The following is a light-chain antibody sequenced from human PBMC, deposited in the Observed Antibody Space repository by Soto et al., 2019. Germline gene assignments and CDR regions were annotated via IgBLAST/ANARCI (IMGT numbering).Light chain of an antibody. CDR2: AAS. J-gene: IGKJ1*01. CDR1: QSITSNY. V-gene: IGKV3-20*01. Sequence: EVVLTQSPGTLSLSPGERATLSCWASQSITSNYLAWYQQKPGQPPRLLIFAASSRATGIPDRFIGSGSGTDFPRTISRLEPEDFAVYYCLQYSGLPKTFGQGTKVEIK. CDR3: LQYSGLPKT.